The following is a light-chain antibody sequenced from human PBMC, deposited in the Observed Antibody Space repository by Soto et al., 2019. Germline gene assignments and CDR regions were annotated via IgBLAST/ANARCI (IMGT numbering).Light chain of an antibody. Sequence: QSVLTQSSSASASLGSSVKLTCTLSSGHRSSIIAWHQQQPGKAPRYLMKLEGSGSYNKGSGIPDRFSGSSSGADRYLTISNLQFEDEADYYCETWDSNTRVFSGGTKVTVL. CDR3: ETWDSNTRV. CDR1: SGHRSSI. V-gene: IGLV4-60*02. J-gene: IGLJ3*02. CDR2: LEGSGSY.